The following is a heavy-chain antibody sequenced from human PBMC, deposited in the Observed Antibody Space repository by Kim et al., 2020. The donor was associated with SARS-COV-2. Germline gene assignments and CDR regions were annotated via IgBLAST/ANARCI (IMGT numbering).Heavy chain of an antibody. Sequence: DGSEKYYVDSVKGRFTISRDNAKNSLYLQMNSLRAEDTAVYYCARGDGYYWGQGTLVTVSS. CDR2: DGSEK. V-gene: IGHV3-7*01. CDR3: ARGDGYY. J-gene: IGHJ4*02.